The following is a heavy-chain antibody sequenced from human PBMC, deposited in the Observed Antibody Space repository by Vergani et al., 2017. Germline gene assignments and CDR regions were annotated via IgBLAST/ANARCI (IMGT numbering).Heavy chain of an antibody. Sequence: QVQLAESGGGRVQPGRSLRLSCAASGFSFSSHAIHWVRQAPGKGLEWVAVISNDGSKKYYADSVKGRFTISRDNSKNTLDLQMNSLRTQDTAVYYCAKAGSVTSGSLQYNFYMDVWLKRTTLTVS. CDR3: AKAGSVTSGSLQYNFYMDV. V-gene: IGHV3-30*18. CDR1: GFSFSSHA. J-gene: IGHJ6*03. D-gene: IGHD3-10*01. CDR2: ISNDGSKK.